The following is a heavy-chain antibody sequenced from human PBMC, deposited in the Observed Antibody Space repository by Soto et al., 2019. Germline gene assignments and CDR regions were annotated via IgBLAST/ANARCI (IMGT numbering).Heavy chain of an antibody. Sequence: SETLSLTCAVSGGSISSGGYYWSWIRQPPGKGLEWIGYIYYSGSTYYNPSLKSRVTISVDTSKNHFSLKLSSVTAAGTAVYYCARSHIVPRLFMYPYDYWGQGTPVTVS. D-gene: IGHD6-6*01. J-gene: IGHJ4*02. CDR3: ARSHIVPRLFMYPYDY. CDR2: IYYSGST. V-gene: IGHV4-30-4*01. CDR1: GGSISSGGYY.